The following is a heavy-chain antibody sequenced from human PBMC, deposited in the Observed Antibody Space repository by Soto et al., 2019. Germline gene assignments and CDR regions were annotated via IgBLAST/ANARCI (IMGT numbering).Heavy chain of an antibody. D-gene: IGHD2-15*01. V-gene: IGHV3-23*01. Sequence: EVQLLESGGGLVQPGGSLRLSCAASGFTFSSYAMSWVRQAPGKGLEWVSAISGSGGSTYYADSVKGRFTISRDNSKNTLYLQMNSLRAEDTAVYYCAKRPSRGGNPRGVAFDIWGQGTMVTVSS. CDR1: GFTFSSYA. CDR3: AKRPSRGGNPRGVAFDI. J-gene: IGHJ3*02. CDR2: ISGSGGST.